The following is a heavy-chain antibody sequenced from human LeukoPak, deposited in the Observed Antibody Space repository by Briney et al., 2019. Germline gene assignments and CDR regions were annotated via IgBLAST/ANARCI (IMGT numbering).Heavy chain of an antibody. CDR1: GGTFSSYA. CDR3: ARGRVWGFCSSTSCPYFDY. Sequence: ASVKVSCKASGGTFSSYAISWVRQAPGQGLEWMGGIIPIFGTANYAWKFQGRVTITADESTSTAYMELSSLRSEDTAVYYCARGRVWGFCSSTSCPYFDYWGQGTLVTVSS. CDR2: IIPIFGTA. J-gene: IGHJ4*02. D-gene: IGHD2-2*01. V-gene: IGHV1-69*13.